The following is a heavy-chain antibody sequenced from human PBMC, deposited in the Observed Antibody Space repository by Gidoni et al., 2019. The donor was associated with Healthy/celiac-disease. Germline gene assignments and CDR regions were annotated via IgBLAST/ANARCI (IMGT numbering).Heavy chain of an antibody. V-gene: IGHV3-21*01. D-gene: IGHD3-16*01. Sequence: VQLVASGGGLVKPGGSLRLSCAASGFTFSSYSMNWVRQAPGKGLEWVSSISSSSSYIYYADSVKGRFIISRDNAKNSLYLQMNSLRAEDTAVYYCARLHLGRGFDYWGQGTLVTVSS. J-gene: IGHJ4*02. CDR3: ARLHLGRGFDY. CDR2: ISSSSSYI. CDR1: GFTFSSYS.